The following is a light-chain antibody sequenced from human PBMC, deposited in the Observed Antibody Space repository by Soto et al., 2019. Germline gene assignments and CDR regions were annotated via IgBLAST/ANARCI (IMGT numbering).Light chain of an antibody. Sequence: DIQMTQSPSTLSASVGDTVTITCRASQSISRWLAWYQQKPGKAPKLLIFKASSLESGVPSRFSGSGSGAELTLTITSLKTDDFETYYCQQYNGPWTFGQGTKVDIK. J-gene: IGKJ1*01. CDR2: KAS. CDR1: QSISRW. CDR3: QQYNGPWT. V-gene: IGKV1-5*03.